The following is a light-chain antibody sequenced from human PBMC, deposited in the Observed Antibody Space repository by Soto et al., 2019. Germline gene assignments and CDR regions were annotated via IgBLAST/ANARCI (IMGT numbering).Light chain of an antibody. V-gene: IGKV3-11*01. CDR1: QSVDSY. Sequence: EIVLTQSPATLSLSPGERATLSCRASQSVDSYLAWYQQRPGRAPRLLLYDVSNRATGIPARFSRSGSGTDFTLTVSSLEPEDFAVYYCQQRSNSPPFTFGPGTKVDIK. CDR3: QQRSNSPPFT. J-gene: IGKJ3*01. CDR2: DVS.